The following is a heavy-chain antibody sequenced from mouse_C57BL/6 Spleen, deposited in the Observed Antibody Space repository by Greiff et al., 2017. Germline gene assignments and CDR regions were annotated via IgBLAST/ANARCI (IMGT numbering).Heavy chain of an antibody. CDR1: GYTFTDYY. J-gene: IGHJ1*03. CDR3: AKTLNSYEYDLNWYFDG. V-gene: IGHV1-77*01. D-gene: IGHD2-4*01. Sequence: LQKSGAELVKPGASVKISCKASGYTFTDYYINWVKQRPGQGLEWIGKIGPGSGSTYYNEKFKGKATLTADKSSSTAYMQLSSLTSEDSAVYFCAKTLNSYEYDLNWYFDGWGTGATVTVSS. CDR2: IGPGSGST.